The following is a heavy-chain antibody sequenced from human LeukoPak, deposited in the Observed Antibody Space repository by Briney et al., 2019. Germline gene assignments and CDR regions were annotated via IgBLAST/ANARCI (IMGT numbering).Heavy chain of an antibody. CDR3: AKDCNAVTRSYFDY. V-gene: IGHV3-7*03. J-gene: IGHJ4*02. CDR1: GFTFSSYW. CDR2: IKQDGSEK. Sequence: GGSLRLSCAASGFTFSSYWMSWVRQAPGKGLEWVANIKQDGSEKYYVDSVKGRFTISRDNSKNTLSLQMNSLRAEDTAVYYCAKDCNAVTRSYFDYWGQGTLVTVSS. D-gene: IGHD4-17*01.